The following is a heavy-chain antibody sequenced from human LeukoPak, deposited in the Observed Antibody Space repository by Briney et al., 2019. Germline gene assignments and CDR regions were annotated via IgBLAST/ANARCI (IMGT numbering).Heavy chain of an antibody. D-gene: IGHD2-15*01. V-gene: IGHV3-43*01. Sequence: GGSLRLSCAASGFTFDDYTMHWVRQAPGKGLEWVSPITWDGDSTYYADSVKGRFTISRDNSKNTLYLQMNSLRAEDTAVYYCAKDALRYCSGGSCYRSYYYYYYMDVWGKGTTVTVSS. CDR2: ITWDGDST. J-gene: IGHJ6*03. CDR3: AKDALRYCSGGSCYRSYYYYYYMDV. CDR1: GFTFDDYT.